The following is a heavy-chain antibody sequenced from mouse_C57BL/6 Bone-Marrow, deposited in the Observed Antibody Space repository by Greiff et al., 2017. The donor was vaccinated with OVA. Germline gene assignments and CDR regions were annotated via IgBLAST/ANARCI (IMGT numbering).Heavy chain of an antibody. CDR2: IYPGDGDT. J-gene: IGHJ3*01. D-gene: IGHD2-2*01. CDR3: AREGMVTTPWFAY. Sequence: VQLQQSGAELVKPGASVKISCKASGYAFSSYWMNWVKQRPGKGLEWIGQIYPGDGDTNYNGKFKGKATLTADKSSSTAYMQLSSLTSEDSAVYFCAREGMVTTPWFAYWGQGTLVTVSA. V-gene: IGHV1-80*01. CDR1: GYAFSSYW.